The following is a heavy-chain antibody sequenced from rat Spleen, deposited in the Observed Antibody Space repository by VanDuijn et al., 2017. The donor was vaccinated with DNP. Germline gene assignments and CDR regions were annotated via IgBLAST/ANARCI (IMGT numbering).Heavy chain of an antibody. Sequence: EVQLVESGGDLVQPGKSLKLSCVASGFSFSHYWMTWIRQVPGKGLEWIASITSGGSRYYPDSVKGRFTISRDNAKSTLYLQMDSLRSEDTATYYCASPIIRGTWWVAYWGQGTLVTVSS. CDR3: ASPIIRGTWWVAY. D-gene: IGHD4-3*01. CDR2: ITSGGSR. J-gene: IGHJ3*01. V-gene: IGHV5-31*01. CDR1: GFSFSHYW.